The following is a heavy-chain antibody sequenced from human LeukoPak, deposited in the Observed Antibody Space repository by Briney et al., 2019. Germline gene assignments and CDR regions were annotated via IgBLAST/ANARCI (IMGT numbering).Heavy chain of an antibody. D-gene: IGHD1-26*01. J-gene: IGHJ4*02. CDR2: IYYSGNT. Sequence: SETLSLTCTVSGGSISRSSYYWGWIRQPPGKGLEWIGYIYYSGNTNYNPSLKGRVTISVDTSRNQFSLRLTSVTAADTAVYYCARWNSGSYHFDYWGQGALVTVSS. CDR1: GGSISRSSYY. CDR3: ARWNSGSYHFDY. V-gene: IGHV4-61*05.